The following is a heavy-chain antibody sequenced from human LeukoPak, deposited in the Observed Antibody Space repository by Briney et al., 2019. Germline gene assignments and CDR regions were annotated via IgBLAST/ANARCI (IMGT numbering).Heavy chain of an antibody. CDR1: GFTFSSYW. CDR2: TSSDLNVK. D-gene: IGHD3-10*01. CDR3: ARGGYYGSGSPPSLYFDY. J-gene: IGHJ4*02. Sequence: SGGSLRLSCAASGFTFSSYWMSWVRQAPGKGLEWVAVTSSDLNVKLYADSVKGRFTISRDNSRSTLYLQMNSLRPEDTAIYYCARGGYYGSGSPPSLYFDYWGQGTLVTVSS. V-gene: IGHV3-30*03.